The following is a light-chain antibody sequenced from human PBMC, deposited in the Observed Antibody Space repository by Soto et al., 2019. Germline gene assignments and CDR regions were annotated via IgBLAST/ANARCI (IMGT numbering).Light chain of an antibody. V-gene: IGKV3-15*01. CDR2: GAS. CDR1: QAISSN. J-gene: IGKJ4*01. Sequence: EIVMTQSPATLSVSRGERATLSCRANQAISSNLAWYQQKPGQAPRLLIYGASTRATDIPDRFSGSGSVTEFTLTISSLQSEDFAVYYCQHYNNWIGTFGGGTKVEIK. CDR3: QHYNNWIGT.